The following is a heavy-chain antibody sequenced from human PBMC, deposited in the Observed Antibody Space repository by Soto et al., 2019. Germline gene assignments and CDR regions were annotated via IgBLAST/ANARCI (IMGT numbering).Heavy chain of an antibody. D-gene: IGHD4-4*01. CDR3: ARADSTGEYYFDY. CDR2: IYYSGST. CDR1: GGSISSYY. J-gene: IGHJ4*02. Sequence: SETLSLTCTVSGGSISSYYWSWIRQPPGKGLEWIGYIYYSGSTNYNPSLKSRVTISVDTSKNQFSLKLSSVTAADTAVYYCARADSTGEYYFDYWGQGTLVTVSS. V-gene: IGHV4-59*01.